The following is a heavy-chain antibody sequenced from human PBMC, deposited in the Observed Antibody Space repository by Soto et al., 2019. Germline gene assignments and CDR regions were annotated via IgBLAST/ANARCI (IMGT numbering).Heavy chain of an antibody. J-gene: IGHJ3*01. CDR1: GGSISSAGYY. CDR3: ARDPWRTPPEAAFDV. CDR2: IYFSGVT. Sequence: QVQLQESGPGLVEPSQTLSLTCTVSGGSISSAGYYWSWIRQRPGKGLAWIGYIYFSGVTYYNPSLECRLTISVDTSKNRFSLRLSSVPAADTAVYYCARDPWRTPPEAAFDVLGQGTKVTVSS. D-gene: IGHD1-1*01. V-gene: IGHV4-31*03.